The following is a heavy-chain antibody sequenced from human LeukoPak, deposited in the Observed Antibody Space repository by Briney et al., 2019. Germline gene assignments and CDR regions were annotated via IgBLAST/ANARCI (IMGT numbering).Heavy chain of an antibody. CDR1: GFTFSSYW. CDR2: IKPDGSGK. CDR3: ARQNFEY. Sequence: GGSLRLSCAASGFTFSSYWMNWVRQAPGRGLEWVANIKPDGSGKYYVDPVKGRFTISRDNAKNSLYLQMNSLRAEDTAVYYCARQNFEYWAQGTLVTVSS. V-gene: IGHV3-7*04. J-gene: IGHJ4*02.